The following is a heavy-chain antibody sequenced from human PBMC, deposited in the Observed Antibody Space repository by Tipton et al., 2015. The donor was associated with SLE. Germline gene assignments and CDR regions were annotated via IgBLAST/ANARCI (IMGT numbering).Heavy chain of an antibody. CDR1: GFTFSSYS. V-gene: IGHV3-21*01. J-gene: IGHJ4*02. D-gene: IGHD3-22*01. CDR3: ARDQYYYDSSGYYY. Sequence: SLRLSCAASGFTFSSYSMNWVRQAPGKGLEWVSSISSSSSYIYYADSVKSRFTISRDNAKNSLYLQMNSLRAEDTAVYYCARDQYYYDSSGYYYWGQGTLVTVPS. CDR2: ISSSSSYI.